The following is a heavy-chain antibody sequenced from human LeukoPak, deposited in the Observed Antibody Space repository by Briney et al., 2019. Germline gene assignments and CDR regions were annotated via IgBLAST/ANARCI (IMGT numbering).Heavy chain of an antibody. CDR1: GGSISSGGYY. D-gene: IGHD2-2*02. CDR2: IYHSGST. Sequence: SETLSLTCTVSGGSISSGGYYWSWIRQPPGKGLEWIGYIYHSGSTYYNPSLKSRVTISVDRSKNQFSLKLSSMTAADTAVYYCARSNRYCSSTSCYNHSWFDPWGQGTLVTVSS. V-gene: IGHV4-30-2*01. CDR3: ARSNRYCSSTSCYNHSWFDP. J-gene: IGHJ5*02.